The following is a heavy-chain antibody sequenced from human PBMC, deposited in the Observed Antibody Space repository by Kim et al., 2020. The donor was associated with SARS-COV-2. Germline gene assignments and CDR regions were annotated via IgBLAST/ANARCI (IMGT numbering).Heavy chain of an antibody. J-gene: IGHJ4*02. Sequence: LEGRVTIAIDTSKEQLSLKLSSVTAADTAVYYCAREGGPYSSGWYYFDYWGQGTLVTVSS. D-gene: IGHD6-19*01. CDR3: AREGGPYSSGWYYFDY. V-gene: IGHV4-59*01.